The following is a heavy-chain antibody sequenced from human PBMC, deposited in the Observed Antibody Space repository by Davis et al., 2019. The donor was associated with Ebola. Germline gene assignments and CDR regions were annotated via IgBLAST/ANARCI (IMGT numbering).Heavy chain of an antibody. J-gene: IGHJ4*02. CDR1: GFTFNNYG. D-gene: IGHD6-13*01. CDR2: ISYDGSHK. V-gene: IGHV3-30*18. Sequence: GGSLRLSCAASGFTFNNYGIHWVRQSPGKGLEWVAVISYDGSHKYYADSVKGRLTISRDNSKQTVYLQMSSLRADDTAVYYCAKDLRGSSWYLDYWGQGTLVTVFS. CDR3: AKDLRGSSWYLDY.